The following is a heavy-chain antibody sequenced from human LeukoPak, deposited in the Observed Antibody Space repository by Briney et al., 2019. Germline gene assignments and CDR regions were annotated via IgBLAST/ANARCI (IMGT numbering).Heavy chain of an antibody. D-gene: IGHD2-15*01. CDR1: GFTFSSYT. J-gene: IGHJ4*02. CDR2: ISSSSYI. Sequence: PGGSLRLSCAASGFTFSSYTMNWVRQAPGKGLEWVSSISSSSYIYYADSVKGRFTISRDNAKNSLYLQMNSLRAEDTAVYYCARGGYCSGGSCLSDYFDYWGQGTLVTVSS. V-gene: IGHV3-21*01. CDR3: ARGGYCSGGSCLSDYFDY.